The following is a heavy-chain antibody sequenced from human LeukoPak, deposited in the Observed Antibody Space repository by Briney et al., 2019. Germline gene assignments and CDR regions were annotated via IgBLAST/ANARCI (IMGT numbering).Heavy chain of an antibody. J-gene: IGHJ4*02. CDR2: ISSSSSYI. Sequence: GGSLRLSCAASGFTFSNYGMCWFRQAPGKGLEWVSSISSSSSYIYYADSVKGRFTISRNNAKNSLYLQMNSLRAEDTAVYYCANGGGVVVPAAMGNFWGQGTLVTVSS. D-gene: IGHD2-2*01. CDR3: ANGGGVVVPAAMGNF. CDR1: GFTFSNYG. V-gene: IGHV3-21*04.